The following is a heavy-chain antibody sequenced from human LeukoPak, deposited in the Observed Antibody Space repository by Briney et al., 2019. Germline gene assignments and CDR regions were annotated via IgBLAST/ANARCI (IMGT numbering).Heavy chain of an antibody. V-gene: IGHV3-23*01. Sequence: GGSLRLSCAASGFTFSIYAMSWVRQAPGKGLEWVSAISGSRGSTYYADSVKGRFTISRDNAKNSLYLQMNSLRAEDTAVYYCARGRDAFDIWGQGTMVTVSS. J-gene: IGHJ3*02. CDR1: GFTFSIYA. CDR3: ARGRDAFDI. CDR2: ISGSRGST.